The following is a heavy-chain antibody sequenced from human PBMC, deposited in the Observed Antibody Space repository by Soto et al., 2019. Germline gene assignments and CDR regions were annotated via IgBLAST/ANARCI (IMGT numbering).Heavy chain of an antibody. CDR1: GFTFSNFA. J-gene: IGHJ4*02. V-gene: IGHV3-23*01. CDR2: IRGDGGTT. Sequence: VRLLESGGGLVQPGESLRLSCAGSGFTFSNFAMSWVRQAPGKGLEWVSSIRGDGGTTYYSDSAKGRFTISRDNSKNTVYLQLNTRRGDDTATYYCAKTDRFEVSGPYFFDHWGQGVLVSVSS. CDR3: AKTDRFEVSGPYFFDH. D-gene: IGHD6-19*01.